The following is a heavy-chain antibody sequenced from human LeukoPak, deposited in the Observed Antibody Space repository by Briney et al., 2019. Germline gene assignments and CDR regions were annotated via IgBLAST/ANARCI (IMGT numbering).Heavy chain of an antibody. CDR1: GYTFTSYG. CDR3: ARDLGDDLTTMTTGNWFDP. Sequence: GASVTVSCKASGYTFTSYGISWVRQAPGQGSEWMGWISAYNGNTNYAQKLQGRVTMTTDASTSTAYMELRSLRSDDTAVYYCARDLGDDLTTMTTGNWFDPWGQGTQVTVSS. CDR2: ISAYNGNT. V-gene: IGHV1-18*01. D-gene: IGHD4-17*01. J-gene: IGHJ5*02.